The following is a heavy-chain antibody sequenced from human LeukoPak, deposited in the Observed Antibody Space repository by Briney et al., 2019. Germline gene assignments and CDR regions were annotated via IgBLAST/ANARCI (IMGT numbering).Heavy chain of an antibody. CDR1: GGPISSYY. CDR2: IYYSGST. D-gene: IGHD2-15*01. J-gene: IGHJ4*02. CDR3: ARAYCSGGSCPNFDY. V-gene: IGHV4-59*01. Sequence: SETLSLTCTVSGGPISSYYWTWIRQPPGKGLEWIGYIYYSGSTNYNPSLKSRVTISVDTSKNQFSLKLTSVTAADTAVYYCARAYCSGGSCPNFDYWGQGTLVTVSS.